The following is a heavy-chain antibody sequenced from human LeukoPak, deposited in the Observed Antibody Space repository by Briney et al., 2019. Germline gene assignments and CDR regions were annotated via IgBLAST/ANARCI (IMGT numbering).Heavy chain of an antibody. V-gene: IGHV1-2*02. J-gene: IGHJ4*02. CDR1: GYTFTGYY. Sequence: ASVKVSCKASGYTFTGYYMHWVRQAPGQGLEWMGWINPNSGGTNYAQKFQGRVTMTRDTSISPAYMELSRLRSDDTAVYYCARDRVKITMVRGTFDYWGQGTLVTVSS. CDR2: INPNSGGT. CDR3: ARDRVKITMVRGTFDY. D-gene: IGHD3-10*01.